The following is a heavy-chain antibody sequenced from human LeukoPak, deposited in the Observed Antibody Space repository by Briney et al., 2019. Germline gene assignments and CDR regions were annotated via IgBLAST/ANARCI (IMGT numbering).Heavy chain of an antibody. J-gene: IGHJ4*02. CDR2: ISSSSSYI. Sequence: GGSLRLSCAASGFTFSIYSMNWVRQAPGKGLEWVPSISSSSSYIYYADSVKGRFTISRDNAKNSLYLQMNSLRAEDTAVYYCARVDIVVVPAAIPPFDYWGQGTLVTVSS. CDR1: GFTFSIYS. D-gene: IGHD2-2*02. V-gene: IGHV3-21*01. CDR3: ARVDIVVVPAAIPPFDY.